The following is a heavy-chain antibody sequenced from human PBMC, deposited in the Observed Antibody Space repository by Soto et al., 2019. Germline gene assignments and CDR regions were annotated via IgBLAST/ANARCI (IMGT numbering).Heavy chain of an antibody. Sequence: GGSLRLSCAASGFTFNSYAMSWVRQAPGKGLEWVSTISGSGGSTYYADSVKGRFTISRDNSKNTLYLQVNSLRAEDTAVYYCAKRSYGDYEHKWFDPWGQGTLVTVSS. V-gene: IGHV3-23*01. CDR3: AKRSYGDYEHKWFDP. D-gene: IGHD4-17*01. J-gene: IGHJ5*02. CDR2: ISGSGGST. CDR1: GFTFNSYA.